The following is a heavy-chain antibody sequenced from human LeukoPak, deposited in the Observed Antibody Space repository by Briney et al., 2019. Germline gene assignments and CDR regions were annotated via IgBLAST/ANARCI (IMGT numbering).Heavy chain of an antibody. V-gene: IGHV4-38-2*02. CDR3: ARGTEAFDH. CDR2: LYHRGNT. Sequence: SEALSLTCTVSGYSISSGYFWAWIRQPPGKGLEWIGSLYHRGNTYYNPSLHSRVTISLDTSKNEFSLTLSSVTAEDTAVFYCARGTEAFDHWGQGTLVTVSS. J-gene: IGHJ4*02. CDR1: GYSISSGYF.